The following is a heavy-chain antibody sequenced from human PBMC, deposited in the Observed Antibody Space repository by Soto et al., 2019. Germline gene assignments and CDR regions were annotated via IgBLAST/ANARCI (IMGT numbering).Heavy chain of an antibody. D-gene: IGHD6-19*01. CDR2: ISTFNGNT. V-gene: IGHV1-18*04. CDR1: GYPFSNHG. Sequence: QVQMVQSGAEVKKPGASVKVSCKASGYPFSNHGITWVRQVPGQGLEWMGWISTFNGNTNYAQKFQGRVTMTTDTSTNTADMELRSLDSDDTAVYYCARLTGYCSGWFDFWGQGTLVTVSS. J-gene: IGHJ4*02. CDR3: ARLTGYCSGWFDF.